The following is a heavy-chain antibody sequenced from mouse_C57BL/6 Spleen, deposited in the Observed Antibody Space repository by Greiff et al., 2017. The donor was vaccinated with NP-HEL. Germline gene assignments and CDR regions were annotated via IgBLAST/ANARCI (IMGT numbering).Heavy chain of an antibody. Sequence: QVQLKQPGAELVMPGASVKLSCKASGYTFTSYWMHWVKQRPGQGLEWIGEIDPSDSYTNYNQKFKGKSTLTVDKSSSTAYMQLSSLTSEDSAVYYCARNHDYDGGGFAYWGQGTLVTVSA. D-gene: IGHD2-4*01. CDR2: IDPSDSYT. CDR1: GYTFTSYW. CDR3: ARNHDYDGGGFAY. V-gene: IGHV1-69*01. J-gene: IGHJ3*01.